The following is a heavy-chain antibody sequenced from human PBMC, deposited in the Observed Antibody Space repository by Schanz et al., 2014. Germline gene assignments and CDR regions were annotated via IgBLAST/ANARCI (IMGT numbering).Heavy chain of an antibody. J-gene: IGHJ4*02. V-gene: IGHV3-23*01. CDR1: EFTFSTDA. Sequence: DVHLLESGGGLVQPGGSLRLSCAASEFTFSTDAMSWVRQAPGKGLEWLSAISGSGGSTYYADSVKGRFTISRDNSKNTLYLQMNSLRPEDTAVYYCARSRSGFYFDYWGQGTLVTVSS. CDR2: ISGSGGST. D-gene: IGHD1-26*01. CDR3: ARSRSGFYFDY.